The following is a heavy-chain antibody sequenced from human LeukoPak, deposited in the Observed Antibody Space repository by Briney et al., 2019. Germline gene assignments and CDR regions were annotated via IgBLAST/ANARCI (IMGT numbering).Heavy chain of an antibody. CDR1: GLTFSSYE. CDR3: ARESSGSGSYGDF. V-gene: IGHV3-48*03. J-gene: IGHJ4*02. D-gene: IGHD3-10*01. Sequence: GGSLRLSCAASGLTFSSYEMNWVRQAPGKGLEWVSYISSSGTTIKYADSVKGRFTISRDNGKNSLYLQMNSLRAEDTAVYYCARESSGSGSYGDFWGQGALVTVSS. CDR2: ISSSGTTI.